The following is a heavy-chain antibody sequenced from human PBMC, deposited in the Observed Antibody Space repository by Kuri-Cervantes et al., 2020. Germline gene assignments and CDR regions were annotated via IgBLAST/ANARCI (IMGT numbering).Heavy chain of an antibody. Sequence: GGSLRLSCAASGFTFSSYSMNWVRQAPGKGLEWVSSISSGSTYIYYADSVKGRFTISRDNAKNSLYLQMNSLRAEDTAVYYCARGLSSRRGVYYFDYWGQGTLVTVSS. D-gene: IGHD2-8*01. J-gene: IGHJ4*02. CDR3: ARGLSSRRGVYYFDY. V-gene: IGHV3-21*01. CDR2: ISSGSTYI. CDR1: GFTFSSYS.